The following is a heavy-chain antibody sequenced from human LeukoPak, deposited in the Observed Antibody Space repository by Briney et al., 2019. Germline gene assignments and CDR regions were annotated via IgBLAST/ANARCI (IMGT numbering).Heavy chain of an antibody. CDR2: ISSSSSYI. J-gene: IGHJ4*02. Sequence: GGSLRLSCAASGFTFSSYSMNWVRQAPGKGLEWVSSISSSSSYIYYADSVKGRFTISRDNAKNSLYLQMNSLRAEDTAVYYCARDLYSSGWARMYYFDYWGQGTLVTVAS. CDR3: ARDLYSSGWARMYYFDY. V-gene: IGHV3-21*01. CDR1: GFTFSSYS. D-gene: IGHD6-19*01.